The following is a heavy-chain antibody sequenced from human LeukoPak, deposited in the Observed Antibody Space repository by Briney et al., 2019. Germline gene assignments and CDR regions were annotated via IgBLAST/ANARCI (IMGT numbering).Heavy chain of an antibody. CDR3: ARGDPYSSSWYSYYYYYYMDV. Sequence: SVKVSCKASGGTFNSYAISWVRQAPGQGLEWMGGIIPIFGTANYAQKFQGRVTITADESTSTAYMELSSLRSEDTAVYYCARGDPYSSSWYSYYYYYYMDVWGKGTTVTVSS. V-gene: IGHV1-69*13. D-gene: IGHD6-13*01. CDR1: GGTFNSYA. J-gene: IGHJ6*03. CDR2: IIPIFGTA.